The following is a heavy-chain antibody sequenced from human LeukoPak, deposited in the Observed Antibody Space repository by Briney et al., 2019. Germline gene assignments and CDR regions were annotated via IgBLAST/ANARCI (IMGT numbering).Heavy chain of an antibody. J-gene: IGHJ3*02. CDR3: ARPHSASSIGGDAFDI. Sequence: PGRSLRLSCAASGFSFSSYAMHWVRQAPGKGLEWVAVISYDGSNKYYADSVKGRFTISRDNSKNTLYLQMNSLRVEDTAVYYCARPHSASSIGGDAFDIWGQGTMVTVSS. CDR1: GFSFSSYA. V-gene: IGHV3-30-3*01. CDR2: ISYDGSNK. D-gene: IGHD2-2*01.